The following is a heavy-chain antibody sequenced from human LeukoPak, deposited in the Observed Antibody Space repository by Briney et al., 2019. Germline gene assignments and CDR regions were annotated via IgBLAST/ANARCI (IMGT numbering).Heavy chain of an antibody. J-gene: IGHJ5*02. V-gene: IGHV1-8*01. CDR2: MNPNSGNT. D-gene: IGHD3-10*01. Sequence: ASVTVSCTASGYTFTSYDINWVRQATGQGLEWMGWMNPNSGNTGYAQKFQGRVTMTRNTSISTAYMELSSLRSEDTAVYYCARHKIGGEFNLIPYNWFDPWGQGTLVTVSS. CDR3: ARHKIGGEFNLIPYNWFDP. CDR1: GYTFTSYD.